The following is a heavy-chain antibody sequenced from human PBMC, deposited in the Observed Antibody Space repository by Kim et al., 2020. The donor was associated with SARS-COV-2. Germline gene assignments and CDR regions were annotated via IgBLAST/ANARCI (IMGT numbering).Heavy chain of an antibody. CDR3: ARPAGTTGIRDHYYYYGMDV. CDR2: IIPIFGTA. Sequence: SVKVSCKASGGTFSSYAISWVRQAPGQGLEWMGGIIPIFGTANYAQKFQGRVTITADESTSTAYMELSSLRSEDTAVYYCARPAGTTGIRDHYYYYGMDVWGQGTTVTVSS. V-gene: IGHV1-69*13. D-gene: IGHD1-1*01. J-gene: IGHJ6*02. CDR1: GGTFSSYA.